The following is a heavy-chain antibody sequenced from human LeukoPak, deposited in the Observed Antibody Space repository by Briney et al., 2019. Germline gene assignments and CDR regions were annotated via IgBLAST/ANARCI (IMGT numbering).Heavy chain of an antibody. D-gene: IGHD5-18*01. V-gene: IGHV3-33*08. CDR3: ARSRDSYGYDY. CDR2: IWYDGSNK. J-gene: IGHJ4*02. CDR1: GSTFSSYA. Sequence: GGSLRLSCAASGSTFSSYAMHWVRQAPGKGLEWVAVIWYDGSNKYYADSVKGRFTISRDNSKNTLYLQMNSLRAEDTAVYYCARSRDSYGYDYWGQGTLVTVSS.